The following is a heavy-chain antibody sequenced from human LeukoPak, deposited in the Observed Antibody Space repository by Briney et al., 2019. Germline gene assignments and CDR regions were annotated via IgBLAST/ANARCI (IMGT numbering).Heavy chain of an antibody. CDR1: GFTFSGSA. Sequence: GGSLRLSCAASGFTFSGSAMSWVRQAPGKGLEWISLISFSGGNTYYADSVKGRFTISRDNSKDTLYLQMNSLRAEDTAIYYCARDIQLSTWGLGTMVTVSS. D-gene: IGHD5-24*01. J-gene: IGHJ3*01. CDR2: ISFSGGNT. CDR3: ARDIQLST. V-gene: IGHV3-23*01.